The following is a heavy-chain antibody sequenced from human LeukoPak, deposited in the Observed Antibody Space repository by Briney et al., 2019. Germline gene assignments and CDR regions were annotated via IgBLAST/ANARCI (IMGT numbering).Heavy chain of an antibody. J-gene: IGHJ4*02. V-gene: IGHV4-61*02. D-gene: IGHD6-13*01. CDR3: ARGIAVNYFDY. Sequence: SQALSLTCTVSGGSISSGSYYWSWIRQPAGKGLEWIGRIYTSGSTNYNPSLKSRVTISVDTSKNQFSLKLSSVTAADTAVYYCARGIAVNYFDYWGQGTLVTVSS. CDR2: IYTSGST. CDR1: GGSISSGSYY.